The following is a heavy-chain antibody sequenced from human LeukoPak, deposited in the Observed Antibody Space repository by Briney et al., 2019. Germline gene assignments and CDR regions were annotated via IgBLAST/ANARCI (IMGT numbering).Heavy chain of an antibody. CDR3: ARHRRGWSFDY. CDR2: IYYSGST. Sequence: SETLSLTCTVSGGSISSSSYHWGWLRQPPGKGLEWIGSIYYSGSTYYNPSLKSRVTISVDTSKNQFSLKLSSVTAADTAVYYCARHRRGWSFDYWGQGTLVTVSS. D-gene: IGHD6-19*01. V-gene: IGHV4-39*01. J-gene: IGHJ4*02. CDR1: GGSISSSSYH.